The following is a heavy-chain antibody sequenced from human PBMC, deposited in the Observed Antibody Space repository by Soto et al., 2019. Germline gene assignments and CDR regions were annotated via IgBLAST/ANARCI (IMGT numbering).Heavy chain of an antibody. Sequence: SETLSLTCTVSGGSISSSTYYWGWIRQPPGKGLEWIGSIYDTGRTYYNPSLRSRVTISVDTSKNQFSLKLSSMTAADSAVYYCAREFTAFDYWGQGTLVTVSS. CDR1: GGSISSSTYY. CDR3: AREFTAFDY. V-gene: IGHV4-39*02. J-gene: IGHJ4*02. CDR2: IYDTGRT.